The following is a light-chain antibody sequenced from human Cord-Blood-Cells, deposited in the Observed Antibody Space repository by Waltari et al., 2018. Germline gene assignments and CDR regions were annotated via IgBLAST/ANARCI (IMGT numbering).Light chain of an antibody. V-gene: IGLV1-51*02. CDR2: EKN. J-gene: IGLJ3*02. Sequence: HSVLTQPPSVSAAPGQQVTIPCSGSSLNTGNHYLSWYQHLPGTAPKPLIYEKNKRPSVIPDRFSGSKSGTSATLGITGLQTGDEADYYCGTWESSLGAWVFGGGTKLTVL. CDR3: GTWESSLGAWV. CDR1: SLNTGNHY.